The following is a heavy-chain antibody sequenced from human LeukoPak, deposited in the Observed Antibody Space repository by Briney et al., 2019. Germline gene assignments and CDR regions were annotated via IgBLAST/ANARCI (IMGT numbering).Heavy chain of an antibody. CDR1: GFTFTTYT. Sequence: PGGSLRLSCAASGFTFTTYTMNWGRQAPGTGLEWGSAITTSSGYVYQADSLRGRFTISRDNAKNSLYLQMNSLRVEDTAVYYCARGNAGGNDAFDIWGQGTMVTVSS. CDR2: ITTSSGYV. J-gene: IGHJ3*02. CDR3: ARGNAGGNDAFDI. V-gene: IGHV3-21*01. D-gene: IGHD4-23*01.